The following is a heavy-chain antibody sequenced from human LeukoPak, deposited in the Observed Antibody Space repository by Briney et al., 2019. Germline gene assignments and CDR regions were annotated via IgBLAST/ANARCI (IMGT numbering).Heavy chain of an antibody. CDR3: ARGGPLQH. CDR1: GFTVSSNY. J-gene: IGHJ1*01. V-gene: IGHV3-53*04. Sequence: SGGSLRLSYAASGFTVSSNYMNWVRQAPGKGLDWVSVLYSGGSTYYADSVKGRFTISRHNSKNTLYLQMNSLRTEDTAVYYCARGGPLQHWGQGTLVTVSS. CDR2: LYSGGST.